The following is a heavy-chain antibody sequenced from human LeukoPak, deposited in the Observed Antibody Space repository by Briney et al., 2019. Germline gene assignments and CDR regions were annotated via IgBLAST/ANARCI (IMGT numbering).Heavy chain of an antibody. CDR2: VSGDGSST. CDR1: GFTFSRYW. D-gene: IGHD1-26*01. Sequence: GGSLRLSCAASGFTFSRYWMHWVRQGPGKGLVWVSRVSGDGSSTTYADSVKGRFTISRDNAKSTLYLQMNSLRAEDTAVYYCAKDLFAMTQWEQLGYWGQGTLVTVSS. J-gene: IGHJ4*02. V-gene: IGHV3-74*01. CDR3: AKDLFAMTQWEQLGY.